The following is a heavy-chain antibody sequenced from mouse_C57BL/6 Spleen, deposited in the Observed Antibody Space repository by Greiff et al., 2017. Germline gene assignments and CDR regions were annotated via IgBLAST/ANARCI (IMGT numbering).Heavy chain of an antibody. CDR2: ISGGGGNT. CDR1: GFTFSSYT. V-gene: IGHV5-9*01. Sequence: EVKLMASGGGLVKPGGSLKLSCAASGFTFSSYTMSWVRQTPEKRLEWVATISGGGGNTYYPDSVKGRFTISSDNAKNTLYLQMSRLRSEDTALYYCARQGYSNYLDYWGQGTTLTVSS. D-gene: IGHD2-5*01. J-gene: IGHJ2*01. CDR3: ARQGYSNYLDY.